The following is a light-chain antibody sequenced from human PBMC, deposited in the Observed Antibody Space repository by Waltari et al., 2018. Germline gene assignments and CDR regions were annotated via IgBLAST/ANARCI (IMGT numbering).Light chain of an antibody. CDR3: TSYTSSSSSAYVV. CDR2: DVG. CDR1: SSDVGGYKY. V-gene: IGLV2-14*03. J-gene: IGLJ2*01. Sequence: QSALTQPASVSGSPGQSITISCTGTSSDVGGYKYVSWSQHHPGKAPKLRRYDVGKRPSGVSNGFSGSKSGNTASLTISGLQSEDEADYYCTSYTSSSSSAYVVFGGGTKLTVL.